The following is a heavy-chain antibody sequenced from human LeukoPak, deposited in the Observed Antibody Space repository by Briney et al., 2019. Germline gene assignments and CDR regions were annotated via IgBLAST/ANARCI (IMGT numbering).Heavy chain of an antibody. D-gene: IGHD2-15*01. CDR2: ICYSGST. CDR1: GGSINSGSYY. CDR3: ARHFRVGYCSGGSCSQIDY. V-gene: IGHV4-39*01. Sequence: PSETLSLTCTVSGGSINSGSYYWGWIRQPPGMGLEWIGTICYSGSTYYNPSLKSRVTISVDTSKNQFSLKLSSVTAADTAVYYCARHFRVGYCSGGSCSQIDYWGQGTLVTASS. J-gene: IGHJ4*02.